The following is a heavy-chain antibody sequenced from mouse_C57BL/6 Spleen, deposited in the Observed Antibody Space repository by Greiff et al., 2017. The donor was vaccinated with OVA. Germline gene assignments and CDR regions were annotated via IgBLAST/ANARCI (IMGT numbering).Heavy chain of an antibody. D-gene: IGHD2-4*01. CDR1: GYTFTSYG. J-gene: IGHJ2*01. CDR3: ATHYDYAGYFDY. V-gene: IGHV1-81*01. CDR2: IYPRSGNT. Sequence: QVQLQQSGAELARPGASVKLSCKASGYTFTSYGISWVKQRTGQGLEWIGEIYPRSGNTYYNEKFKGKATLTADKSSSTAYMELRSLTSEDSAVYFCATHYDYAGYFDYWGQGTTLTVSS.